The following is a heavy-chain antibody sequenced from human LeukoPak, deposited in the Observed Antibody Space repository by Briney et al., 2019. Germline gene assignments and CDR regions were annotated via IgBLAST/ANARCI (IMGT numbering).Heavy chain of an antibody. V-gene: IGHV3-23*01. CDR1: GFTFSNYA. CDR3: ARETYSSSSLFSAFDI. D-gene: IGHD6-6*01. J-gene: IGHJ3*02. Sequence: PGGSLRLSCAASGFTFSNYAMRWVRQAPGKGLEWVSGSGSGDSTYYADSVKGRFTISRDNSKNTLYLQMNSLRAEDTAVYYCARETYSSSSLFSAFDIWGQGTMVTVSS. CDR2: SGSGDST.